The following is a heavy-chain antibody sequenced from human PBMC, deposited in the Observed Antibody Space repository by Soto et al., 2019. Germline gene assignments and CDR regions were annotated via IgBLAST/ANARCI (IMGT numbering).Heavy chain of an antibody. CDR1: GGSIGSSRNY. V-gene: IGHV4-39*01. D-gene: IGHD2-21*01. Sequence: SETLSLTCTVSGGSIGSSRNYWGWIRQPPGKGLEWIGNIYYSGSTYYNPSLKSRVTISVDTSKNQFSLKLSSVTAAETAVYYCASSEFHWGQGTLVTAS. CDR3: ASSEFH. CDR2: IYYSGST. J-gene: IGHJ4*02.